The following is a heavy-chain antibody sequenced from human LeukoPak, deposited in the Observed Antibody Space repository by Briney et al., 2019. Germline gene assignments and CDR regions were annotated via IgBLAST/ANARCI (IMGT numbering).Heavy chain of an antibody. CDR1: GFTFSSYA. V-gene: IGHV3-23*01. J-gene: IGHJ4*02. Sequence: GGSLRLSCAASGFTFSSYATSWVRQAPGKGLEWVSVISGSGGSTYYADSVKGRFTISRDNSKNTLYLQMNSLTAEDTAVYYCAKDLSAGYSSTWNGIPPYFDDWGQGTLVTVSS. CDR2: ISGSGGST. CDR3: AKDLSAGYSSTWNGIPPYFDD. D-gene: IGHD6-13*01.